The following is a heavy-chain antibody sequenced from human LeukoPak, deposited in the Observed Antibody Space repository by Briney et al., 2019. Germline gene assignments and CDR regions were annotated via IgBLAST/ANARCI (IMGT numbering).Heavy chain of an antibody. CDR1: GFTFSTYV. CDR3: VRGTGY. CDR2: ISSNGDNT. J-gene: IGHJ4*02. Sequence: GGFLRLSCSVSGFTFSTYVMHWVRQAPGKGLEYVSAISSNGDNTYYADSVKGRFTISRDNSKNTLYLQVSSLRADDTAVYYCVRGTGYWGQGPLVTVSS. V-gene: IGHV3-64D*06.